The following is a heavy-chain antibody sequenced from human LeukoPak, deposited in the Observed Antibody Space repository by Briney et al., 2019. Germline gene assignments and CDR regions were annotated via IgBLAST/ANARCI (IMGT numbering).Heavy chain of an antibody. CDR1: GDSISSSSYF. V-gene: IGHV4-39*07. Sequence: SETLSLTCTVSGDSISSSSYFWAWIRQSPGKGLEWIGAINYSGTTYYTPSLKIRVTMSVDTSRNQFSLRLSSVTAADTAVYYCARETVPGFWRNWGQGTLVAASS. CDR2: INYSGTT. D-gene: IGHD2-2*03. J-gene: IGHJ4*02. CDR3: ARETVPGFWRN.